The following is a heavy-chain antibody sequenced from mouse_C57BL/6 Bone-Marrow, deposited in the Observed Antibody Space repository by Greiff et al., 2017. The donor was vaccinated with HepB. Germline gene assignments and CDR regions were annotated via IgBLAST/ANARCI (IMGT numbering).Heavy chain of an antibody. CDR1: GFNIKDDY. CDR2: IDPENGDT. V-gene: IGHV14-4*01. D-gene: IGHD1-1*01. CDR3: TTDYYGIRYVGY. Sequence: VQLQQSGAELVRPGASVKLSCTASGFNIKDDYMHWVKQRPEQGLEWIGWIDPENGDTEYASKFQGKATITADTSSNTAYLPLSSLPSEDTAVDYCTTDYYGIRYVGYWCQGNTLTVSS. J-gene: IGHJ2*01.